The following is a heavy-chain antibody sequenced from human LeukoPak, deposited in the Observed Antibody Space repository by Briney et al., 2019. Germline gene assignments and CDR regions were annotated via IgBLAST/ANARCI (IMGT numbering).Heavy chain of an antibody. CDR3: AKVKAGYRIALFFDY. CDR1: GFTFSTYG. D-gene: IGHD6-13*01. Sequence: PGGSLRLSCAASGFTFSTYGMHWVCQAPGKGLEWVAVFQYDGTNKYYADSVKGRFTISRDNSKNTLYLQMDSLRPEDTAVYYCAKVKAGYRIALFFDYWSQGALVTVSS. J-gene: IGHJ4*02. CDR2: FQYDGTNK. V-gene: IGHV3-30*02.